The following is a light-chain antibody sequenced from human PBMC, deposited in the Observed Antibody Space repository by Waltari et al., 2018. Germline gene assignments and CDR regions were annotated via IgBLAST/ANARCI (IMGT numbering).Light chain of an antibody. Sequence: QSPLTQPASVSGSPGQSINISCTGTSSDIGFYKLVSWYQQYPGKAPKVMIYEVTKRPSGVSNRFSGSKSGNTASLTISGLQAEDEADYYCFSYAGTSSGVFGTGTKVTVL. CDR1: SSDIGFYKL. CDR3: FSYAGTSSGV. J-gene: IGLJ1*01. CDR2: EVT. V-gene: IGLV2-23*02.